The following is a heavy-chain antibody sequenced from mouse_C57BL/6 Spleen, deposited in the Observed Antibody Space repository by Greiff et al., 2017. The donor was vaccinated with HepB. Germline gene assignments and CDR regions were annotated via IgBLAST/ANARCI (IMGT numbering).Heavy chain of an antibody. CDR1: GYTFTNYW. CDR2: IYPGGGYT. CDR3: ARRDYGSSFYAMDY. V-gene: IGHV1-63*01. D-gene: IGHD1-1*01. Sequence: VQLQQSGAELVRPGTSVKMSCKASGYTFTNYWIGWAKQRPGHGLEWIGDIYPGGGYTNYNEKFKGKATLTADKSSSTAYMQCSSLTSEDSAIYYCARRDYGSSFYAMDYWGQGTSVTVSS. J-gene: IGHJ4*01.